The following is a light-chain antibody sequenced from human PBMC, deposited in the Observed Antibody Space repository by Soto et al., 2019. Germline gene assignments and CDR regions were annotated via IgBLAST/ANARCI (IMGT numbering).Light chain of an antibody. CDR1: SSNIGAGSD. CDR2: GNT. CDR3: AAWDDSLSGVV. J-gene: IGLJ2*01. V-gene: IGLV1-40*01. Sequence: QSVLTQPPSISGAPGQRVTISCTGSSSNIGAGSDVHWYHQLPGTAPKLLIYGNTNRPSGVPDRFSGSKSGTSASLAIAGLQTEDEADYYCAAWDDSLSGVVFGGGTQLTVL.